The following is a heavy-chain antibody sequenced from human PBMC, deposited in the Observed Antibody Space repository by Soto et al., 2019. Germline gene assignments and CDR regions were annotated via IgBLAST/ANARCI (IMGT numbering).Heavy chain of an antibody. Sequence: ASVKVSCKASGYTFTSYGISWVRQAPGQGLEWMGWISAYNGNTNYAQKLQGRVTMTTDTSTSTAYMELRSLRSDDTAVYYCARDTLYYYSSGTALQWDYWGQGTLVTVSS. CDR3: ARDTLYYYSSGTALQWDY. CDR1: GYTFTSYG. J-gene: IGHJ4*02. V-gene: IGHV1-18*01. D-gene: IGHD3-10*01. CDR2: ISAYNGNT.